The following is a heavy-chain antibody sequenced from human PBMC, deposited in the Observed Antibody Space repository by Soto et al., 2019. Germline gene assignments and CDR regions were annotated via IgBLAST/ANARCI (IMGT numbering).Heavy chain of an antibody. CDR1: GYTFTSYG. CDR2: ISAYNGNT. D-gene: IGHD3-22*01. V-gene: IGHV1-18*01. J-gene: IGHJ3*02. CDR3: ARRESGYYDSSGYVSFDI. Sequence: ASVKVSCKASGYTFTSYGISWVRQAPGQGLEWMGWISAYNGNTNYAQKLQGRVTMTTDASTSTAYMELRSLRSDDTAVYYCARRESGYYDSSGYVSFDIWGQGTMVTVSS.